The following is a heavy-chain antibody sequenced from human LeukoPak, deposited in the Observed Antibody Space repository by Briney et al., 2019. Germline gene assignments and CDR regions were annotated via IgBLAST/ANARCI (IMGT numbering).Heavy chain of an antibody. Sequence: GGSLRLSCAASGFTFSSYAMNWVRQAPGKGLEWVSGTGSTGVSTFYADSVKGRFTVSRDNSKNTLSLQMDSLRAEDTAVYYCAKDPGVVPAHYFDYWGQGTLVTVSS. D-gene: IGHD2-2*01. CDR3: AKDPGVVPAHYFDY. CDR2: TGSTGVST. V-gene: IGHV3-23*01. CDR1: GFTFSSYA. J-gene: IGHJ4*02.